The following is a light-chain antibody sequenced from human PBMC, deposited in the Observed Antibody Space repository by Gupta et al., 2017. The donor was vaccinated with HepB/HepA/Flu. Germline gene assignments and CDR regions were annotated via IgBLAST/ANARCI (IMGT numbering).Light chain of an antibody. V-gene: IGKV4-1*01. Sequence: DLEMTQSPDSLAVSLGERATNNCKSSQSLLYSSNKKNYLAWYQQKPGQPPKLLIYWASTREAGVPDRCRGSGSVTNCTLTSTSLLVEDVAVYYCQQYYSEVTFGPGTKVEIK. CDR2: WAS. CDR1: QSLLYSSNKKNY. J-gene: IGKJ3*01. CDR3: QQYYSEVT.